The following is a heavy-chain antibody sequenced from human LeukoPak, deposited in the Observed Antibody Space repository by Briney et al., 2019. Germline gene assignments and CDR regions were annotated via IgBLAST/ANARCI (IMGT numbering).Heavy chain of an antibody. J-gene: IGHJ4*02. CDR2: IYYSGST. CDR3: ARRTHGSGSYYSGFDY. V-gene: IGHV4-39*01. Sequence: SETLSLTCTVSGGSIISSSYYWGWIRQPPGTGLEWIGSIYYSGSTYYNPSLKSRVTISVDTSKNQFSLKLSSVTAADTAVYYCARRTHGSGSYYSGFDYWGQGTLVTVYS. CDR1: GGSIISSSYY. D-gene: IGHD3-10*01.